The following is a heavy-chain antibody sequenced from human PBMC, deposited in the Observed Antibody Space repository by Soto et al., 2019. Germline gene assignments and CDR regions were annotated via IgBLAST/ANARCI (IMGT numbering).Heavy chain of an antibody. CDR2: IWHDGSYK. CDR3: ARDVKAVAGLDL. D-gene: IGHD6-19*01. Sequence: QVQLVESGGGVGQPGTSLRLSCEASGFTFSSYGIHWVRQAPGKGLEWVAVIWHDGSYKYYADYVKGRFTISRDNSKNTLYLKMNSLRAEDTAIYYCARDVKAVAGLDLWGQGTLVSVS. V-gene: IGHV3-33*01. J-gene: IGHJ5*02. CDR1: GFTFSSYG.